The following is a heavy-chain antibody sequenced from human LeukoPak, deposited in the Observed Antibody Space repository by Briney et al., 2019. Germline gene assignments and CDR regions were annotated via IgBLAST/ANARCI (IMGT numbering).Heavy chain of an antibody. CDR1: GGSFSGYY. CDR2: INHSGST. V-gene: IGHV4-34*01. CDR3: ARGLGSSWSTLFDY. D-gene: IGHD6-13*01. Sequence: PSETLSLTCAVYGGSFSGYYWNWIRQSPGKGLEWIGEINHSGSTNYNPSLKSRVTISVDTSKNQFSLKLSSVTAADTTVYYCARGLGSSWSTLFDYWGQGTLVTVSS. J-gene: IGHJ4*02.